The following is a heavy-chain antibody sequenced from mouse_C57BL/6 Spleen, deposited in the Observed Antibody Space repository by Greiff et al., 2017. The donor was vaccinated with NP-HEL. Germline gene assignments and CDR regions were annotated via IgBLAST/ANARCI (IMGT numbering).Heavy chain of an antibody. CDR3: AREGWLPSDY. V-gene: IGHV1-64*01. J-gene: IGHJ2*01. CDR1: GYTFTSYW. D-gene: IGHD2-3*01. CDR2: IHPNSGTT. Sequence: QVQLQQPGAELVKPGASVKLSCKASGYTFTSYWMHWVKQRPGQGLEWIGMIHPNSGTTNYNEKFKSKATLTVDKSSSTAYMQLSSLTSEDSAVYYCAREGWLPSDYWGQGTTLTVSS.